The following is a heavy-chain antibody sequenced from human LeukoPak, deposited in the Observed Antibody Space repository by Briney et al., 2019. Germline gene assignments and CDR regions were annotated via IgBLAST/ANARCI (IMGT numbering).Heavy chain of an antibody. CDR1: GFTFSSYA. V-gene: IGHV3-53*01. D-gene: IGHD6-13*01. CDR3: ARGMGIAAAGAYFDY. J-gene: IGHJ4*02. CDR2: IYSGGST. Sequence: TGGSLRLSCAASGFTFSSYAMSWVRQAPGKGLEWVSVIYSGGSTYYADSVKGRFTISRDNSKNTLYLQMSSLRAEDTAVYYCARGMGIAAAGAYFDYWGQGTLVTVSS.